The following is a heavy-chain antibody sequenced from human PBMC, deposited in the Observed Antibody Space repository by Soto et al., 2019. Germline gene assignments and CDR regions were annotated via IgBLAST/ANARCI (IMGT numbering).Heavy chain of an antibody. D-gene: IGHD2-2*01. CDR3: TREAIVVIPAAQPSHFDY. V-gene: IGHV1-18*01. Sequence: ASVKVSCTGFGYNFMKYGINWVRQAPGQGLEWVGWISPYSGYTHSAQKFHGRLTLTTDTAAATAYMELRILRSADTALYYCTREAIVVIPAAQPSHFDYWVQGTLVNVAS. CDR1: GYNFMKYG. CDR2: ISPYSGYT. J-gene: IGHJ4*02.